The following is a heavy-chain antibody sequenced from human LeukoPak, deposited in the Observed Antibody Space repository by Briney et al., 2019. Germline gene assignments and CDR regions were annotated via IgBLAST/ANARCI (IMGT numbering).Heavy chain of an antibody. D-gene: IGHD6-13*01. CDR2: INSDGSST. J-gene: IGHJ4*02. Sequence: GGSLRLSCAASGFTFSSYWMHWVRQAPGKGLVWVSRINSDGSSTSYADSVKGRFTISRDNARNTLYLQMNSLRAEDTAVYYCARDVAAADLDYWGQGTLVTVSS. CDR1: GFTFSSYW. CDR3: ARDVAAADLDY. V-gene: IGHV3-74*01.